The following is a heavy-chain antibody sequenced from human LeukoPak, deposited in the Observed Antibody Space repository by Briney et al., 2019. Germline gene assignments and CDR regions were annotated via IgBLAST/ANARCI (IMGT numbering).Heavy chain of an antibody. CDR3: AREDYIVPYFDY. Sequence: GGSLRLSCAASGFTFSSYGMPWVRQAPGKGLEWVAVISYDGSNKYYADSVKGRFTISRDNSKNTLYLQMNSLRAEDTAVYYCAREDYIVPYFDYWGQGTLVTVSS. J-gene: IGHJ4*02. V-gene: IGHV3-30*03. CDR1: GFTFSSYG. CDR2: ISYDGSNK. D-gene: IGHD4-4*01.